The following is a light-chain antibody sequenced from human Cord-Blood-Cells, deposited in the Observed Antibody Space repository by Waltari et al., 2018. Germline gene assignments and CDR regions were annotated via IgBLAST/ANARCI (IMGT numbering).Light chain of an antibody. J-gene: IGLJ2*01. CDR1: SSNIGSTT. CDR2: SNN. Sequence: QSVLTQPPSASGTPGQRVTISCSRSSSNIGSTTVNWYQQLPGTAPKLLIYSNNQRPSGVPDRFSGSKSGTSASLAISGLQSEDEADYYCAAWDDSLNGVVFGGGTKLTVL. CDR3: AAWDDSLNGVV. V-gene: IGLV1-44*01.